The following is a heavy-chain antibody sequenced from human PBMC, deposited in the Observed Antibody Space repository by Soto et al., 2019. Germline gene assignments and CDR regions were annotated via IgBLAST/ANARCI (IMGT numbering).Heavy chain of an antibody. CDR1: GYTFTGYT. J-gene: IGHJ4*02. CDR3: VTEMATIKGFFDK. Sequence: QAHLVQSGAEVKKPGASVKVSCKASGYTFTGYTFHWVRQAPGQGLEWMAWINSSSSDSSFAPKIQGRVTVTMDAPSSTAYMELTRLRSDDTAVYYCVTEMATIKGFFDKWGQGTPVAVSS. CDR2: INSSSSDS. D-gene: IGHD2-8*01. V-gene: IGHV1-2*02.